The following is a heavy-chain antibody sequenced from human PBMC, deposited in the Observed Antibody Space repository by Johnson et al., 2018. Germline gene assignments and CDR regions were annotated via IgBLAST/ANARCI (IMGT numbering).Heavy chain of an antibody. CDR2: ISFDGSNK. CDR3: VRDAMTTVTTIGYMDV. Sequence: VQLVESGGGLVEPGGSLRLSCAASGFTFSSYAMHWVRQAPGKGLEWVAVISFDGSNKYYADSVKGRFTISRDNAKNTQYLQMNSLRAKDTAVYYCVRDAMTTVTTIGYMDVWGKGTTVTVSS. D-gene: IGHD4-17*01. J-gene: IGHJ6*03. CDR1: GFTFSSYA. V-gene: IGHV3-30-3*01.